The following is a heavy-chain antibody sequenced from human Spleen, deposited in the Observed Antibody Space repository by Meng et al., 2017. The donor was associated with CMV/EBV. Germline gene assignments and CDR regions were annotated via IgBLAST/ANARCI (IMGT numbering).Heavy chain of an antibody. V-gene: IGHV4-61*01. CDR3: ARVGGILWFGEPSDY. D-gene: IGHD3-10*01. CDR1: GSVSSGSYY. CDR2: IYYSGST. Sequence: GSVSSGSYYWSWIRQPPGKGLEWIGYIYYSGSTNYNPSLKSRVTISVDTSKNQFSLKLSSVTAADTAVYYCARVGGILWFGEPSDYWGQGTLVTVSS. J-gene: IGHJ4*02.